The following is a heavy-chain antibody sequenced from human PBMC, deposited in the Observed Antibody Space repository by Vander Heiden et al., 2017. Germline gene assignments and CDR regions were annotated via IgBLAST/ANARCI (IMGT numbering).Heavy chain of an antibody. D-gene: IGHD1-26*01. CDR3: ARDLPAGLVGATSGYGMDV. Sequence: QVQLVQSGAEVKKPGASVKVSCKASGYTFTSYYMHWVRQAPGQGLEWMGINNPSGGSTSYAQKFQGRVTMTRDTSTSTVYMELSSLRSEDTAVYYCARDLPAGLVGATSGYGMDVWGQGTTVTVSS. V-gene: IGHV1-46*01. J-gene: IGHJ6*02. CDR2: NNPSGGST. CDR1: GYTFTSYY.